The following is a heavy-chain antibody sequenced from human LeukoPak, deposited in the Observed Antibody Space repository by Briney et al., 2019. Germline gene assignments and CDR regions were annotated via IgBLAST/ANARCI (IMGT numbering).Heavy chain of an antibody. J-gene: IGHJ3*02. CDR1: GFTFSSYG. V-gene: IGHV3-30*02. CDR3: ATLEAVAGTGGDAFDI. CDR2: IRYDGSNK. Sequence: GGSLRLSCAASGFTFSSYGMHWVRQAPGKGLEWVAFIRYDGSNKYYADSVKGRFTISRDNSKNTLYLQMNSLRAEDTAVYYCATLEAVAGTGGDAFDIWGQGTMVTVSS. D-gene: IGHD6-19*01.